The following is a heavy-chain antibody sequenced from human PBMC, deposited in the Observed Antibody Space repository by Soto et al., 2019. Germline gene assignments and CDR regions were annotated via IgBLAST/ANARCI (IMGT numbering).Heavy chain of an antibody. Sequence: QVQLVESGGGVVQPGRSLRLSCAASGLTFSSYAMHWVRQAPGKGLEWVAVISYDGSNKYYADSVKGRFTISRDNSKNTLYLQMNSLRAEDTAVYYCAQWAGAFDYWGQGTLVTVSS. CDR1: GLTFSSYA. J-gene: IGHJ4*02. CDR2: ISYDGSNK. D-gene: IGHD1-26*01. CDR3: AQWAGAFDY. V-gene: IGHV3-30-3*01.